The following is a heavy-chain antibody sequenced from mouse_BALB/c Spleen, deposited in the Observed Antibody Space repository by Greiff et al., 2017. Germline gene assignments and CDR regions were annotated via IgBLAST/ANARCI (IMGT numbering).Heavy chain of an antibody. CDR3: ARAGDGYYDYAMDY. D-gene: IGHD2-3*01. J-gene: IGHJ4*01. CDR1: GFTFSSYA. CDR2: ISSGGST. Sequence: EVNVVESGGGLVKPGGSLKLSCAASGFTFSSYAMSWVRQTPEKRLEWVASISSGGSTYYPDSVKGRFTISRDNARNILYLQMSSLRSEDTAMYYCARAGDGYYDYAMDYWGQGTSVTVSS. V-gene: IGHV5-6-5*01.